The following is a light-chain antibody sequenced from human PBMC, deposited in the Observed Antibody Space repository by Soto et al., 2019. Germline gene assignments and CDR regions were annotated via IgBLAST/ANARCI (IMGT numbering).Light chain of an antibody. V-gene: IGLV2-14*01. CDR3: KSRTTRNTLV. Sequence: QSVLTQPASVSGSPGQSITISCTGTSSDVGGYNYVSWYQQHPGKAPKLIIYEVTHRPSGVSSRFYGSRSGNTASLTISGLQAENEADYYCKSRTTRNTLVFGGGTKDTVL. CDR1: SSDVGGYNY. CDR2: EVT. J-gene: IGLJ3*02.